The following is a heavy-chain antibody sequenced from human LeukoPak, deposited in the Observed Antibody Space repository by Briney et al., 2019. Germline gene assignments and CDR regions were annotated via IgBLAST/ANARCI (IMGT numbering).Heavy chain of an antibody. V-gene: IGHV3-23*01. CDR3: ARDRWLQSNYYMDV. CDR1: GFTFSSYA. Sequence: PGGSLRLSCAASGFTFSSYAMIWVRQAPGKGLEWVSGISGSGGSTFYAESVKGRFTMSRDNAKNSLYLQMNSLRAEDTAVYYCARDRWLQSNYYMDVGGKGTTVTISS. J-gene: IGHJ6*03. CDR2: ISGSGGST. D-gene: IGHD5-24*01.